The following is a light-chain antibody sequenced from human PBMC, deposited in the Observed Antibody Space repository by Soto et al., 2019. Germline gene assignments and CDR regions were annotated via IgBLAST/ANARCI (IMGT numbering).Light chain of an antibody. CDR3: QHYNNWTPYS. V-gene: IGKV3-15*01. CDR1: QDVSTN. Sequence: ETVMTQSPDTLSVSPGESATLSCRASQDVSTNLAWFQQKPGQTPRLVLYGASKRATGIPARFSGSGSGRHFTLTISSLQSEDFGVYYCQHYNNWTPYSFGQGTKVEIK. J-gene: IGKJ2*03. CDR2: GAS.